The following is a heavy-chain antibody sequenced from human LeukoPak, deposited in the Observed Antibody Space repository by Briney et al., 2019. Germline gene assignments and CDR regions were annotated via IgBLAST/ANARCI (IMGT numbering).Heavy chain of an antibody. J-gene: IGHJ6*03. CDR1: GFTFSSYS. Sequence: GSLRLSCAASGFTFSSYSMNWVRQAPGKGLEWIGEINHSGSTNYNPSLKSRVTISVDTSKNQFSLKLSSVTAADTAVYYCARDYGFGGNYMDVWGKGTAVTVSS. D-gene: IGHD3/OR15-3a*01. V-gene: IGHV4-34*01. CDR2: INHSGST. CDR3: ARDYGFGGNYMDV.